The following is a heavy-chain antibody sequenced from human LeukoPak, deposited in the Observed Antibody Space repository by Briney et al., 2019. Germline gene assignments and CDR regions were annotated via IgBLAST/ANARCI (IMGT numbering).Heavy chain of an antibody. V-gene: IGHV4-59*08. Sequence: PSETLSLTCTVSGGSINNYYWNWIRQPPGKGLEWIGYIYYSGSTNYNPSLTSRVTISVDTSKNQFSLKLSSVTAADTAVYYCARGWLRFVDYWGQGTLVTVSS. D-gene: IGHD5-12*01. J-gene: IGHJ4*02. CDR2: IYYSGST. CDR1: GGSINNYY. CDR3: ARGWLRFVDY.